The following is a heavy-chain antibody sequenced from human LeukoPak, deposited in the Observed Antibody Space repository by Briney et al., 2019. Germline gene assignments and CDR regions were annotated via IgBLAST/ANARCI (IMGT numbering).Heavy chain of an antibody. CDR3: ARDPSLRGVIAGTNYYYYGMDV. D-gene: IGHD3-10*01. J-gene: IGHJ6*02. Sequence: PSETLSLTCTVSGVSISSYYWSWIRQPPGKGLEWIGYIYYSGSTNYNPSLKSRVTISVDTSKNQFSLKLSSVTAADTAVYYCARDPSLRGVIAGTNYYYYGMDVWGQGTTVTVSS. CDR1: GVSISSYY. V-gene: IGHV4-59*01. CDR2: IYYSGST.